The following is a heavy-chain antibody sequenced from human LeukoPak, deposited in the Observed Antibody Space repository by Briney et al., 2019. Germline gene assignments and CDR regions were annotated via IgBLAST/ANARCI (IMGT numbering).Heavy chain of an antibody. D-gene: IGHD1-14*01. V-gene: IGHV3-73*01. CDR3: TNLAGERH. CDR1: GFTFSGSA. Sequence: PGGSLRLSCAASGFTFSGSAMHWVRQASGKGLEWVGRIRSKANNYATAYAASVKGRFTISRDDSRNTAYLQMNSLKTEDTAVYYCTNLAGERHWGQGTLVTVSS. J-gene: IGHJ1*01. CDR2: IRSKANNYAT.